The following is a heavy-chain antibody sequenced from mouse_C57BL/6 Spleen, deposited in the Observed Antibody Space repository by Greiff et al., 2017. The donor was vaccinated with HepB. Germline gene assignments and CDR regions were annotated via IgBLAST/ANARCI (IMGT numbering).Heavy chain of an antibody. D-gene: IGHD2-13*01. CDR3: ARWGLLYRAMDY. CDR2: INPSNGGT. CDR1: GYTFTSYW. V-gene: IGHV1-53*01. J-gene: IGHJ4*01. Sequence: QVQLQQPGTELVKPGASVKLSCKASGYTFTSYWMHWVKQRPGQGLEWIGNINPSNGGTNYNEKFKSKATLTVDKSSSTAYMQLSSLTSEDAAVYYCARWGLLYRAMDYWGQGTSVTVSS.